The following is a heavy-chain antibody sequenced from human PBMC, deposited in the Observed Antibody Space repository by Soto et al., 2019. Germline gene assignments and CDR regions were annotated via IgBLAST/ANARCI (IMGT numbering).Heavy chain of an antibody. D-gene: IGHD3-9*01. Sequence: LSLTCAVSGGSISSGGYSWNWIRQPPGKGLEWIGYIYHSGGTYYNPSLKSRVAISVDKSKNQFSLKLSSVTAADTAVYYCARDSLTGYYFDYWGQGMLVTVSS. CDR1: GGSISSGGYS. CDR3: ARDSLTGYYFDY. CDR2: IYHSGGT. J-gene: IGHJ4*02. V-gene: IGHV4-30-2*01.